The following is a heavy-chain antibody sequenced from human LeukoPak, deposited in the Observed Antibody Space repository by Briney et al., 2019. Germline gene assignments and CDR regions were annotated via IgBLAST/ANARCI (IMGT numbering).Heavy chain of an antibody. J-gene: IGHJ6*03. CDR3: ARDPYSGTYGDTYYYYMDV. CDR2: IDGDGANT. CDR1: GFTFSLYA. Sequence: GGSLRLSCAASGFTFSLYAMTWVRQTPEKGLEWVSTIDGDGANTYYADSVRGRFTISRDNSKNTLSLQMTSLRAEDTAVYYCARDPYSGTYGDTYYYYMDVWGKGTTVTISS. V-gene: IGHV3-23*01. D-gene: IGHD1-26*01.